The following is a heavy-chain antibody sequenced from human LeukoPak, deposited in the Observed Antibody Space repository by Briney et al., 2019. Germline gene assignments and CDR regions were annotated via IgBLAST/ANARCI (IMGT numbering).Heavy chain of an antibody. V-gene: IGHV4-39*01. CDR3: ARHDYRDYNPGTNWFDP. J-gene: IGHJ5*02. D-gene: IGHD4-17*01. Sequence: SETLSLTCTVSGGSLGNYYWGWIRQPPGKGLEWIGSIHYSGTTYYNPSLKSRVTISVDTSKNQFSLKLNSVTTADTAVYYCARHDYRDYNPGTNWFDPWGQGTLDRVSS. CDR2: IHYSGTT. CDR1: GGSLGNYY.